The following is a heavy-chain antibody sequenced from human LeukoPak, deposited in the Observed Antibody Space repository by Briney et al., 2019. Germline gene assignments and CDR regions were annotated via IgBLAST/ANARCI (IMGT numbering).Heavy chain of an antibody. Sequence: GGSLRLSCAASGFTFSSYGMHWVRQAPGKGLEWVAVISYDGSNKYYADSVKGRFTISRDNSKNTLYLQMNSLRAEDTAVYYCASQSTVTASAPLDYWGQGTLVTVSP. CDR1: GFTFSSYG. V-gene: IGHV3-30*03. CDR3: ASQSTVTASAPLDY. CDR2: ISYDGSNK. D-gene: IGHD4-17*01. J-gene: IGHJ4*02.